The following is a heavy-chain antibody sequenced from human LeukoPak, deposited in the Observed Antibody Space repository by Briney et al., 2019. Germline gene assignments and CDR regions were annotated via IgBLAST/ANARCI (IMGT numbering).Heavy chain of an antibody. CDR1: VYTFTNYY. J-gene: IGHJ4*02. CDR2: MSPNGGVT. V-gene: IGHV1-2*02. CDR3: ASLKDGYNFHH. D-gene: IGHD5-24*01. Sequence: GASVKVSCKTSVYTFTNYYLHWVRQAPGHGLEWMGWMSPNGGVTKYTQNFQGRVTMTRDISIGTAYMELTGLTSDDTAVYYCASLKDGYNFHHWGQGTLVTVSS.